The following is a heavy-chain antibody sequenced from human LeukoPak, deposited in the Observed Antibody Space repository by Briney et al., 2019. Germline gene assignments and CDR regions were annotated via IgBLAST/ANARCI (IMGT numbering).Heavy chain of an antibody. CDR3: ARDGQYSSSSDWFDP. Sequence: PSETLSLTCSVSGASLSSYYWDWLRQSPGKGLEWIGYVSDTGKTDSNPSLKSRVTISLDMSKKQFSLRLRSVTAADSAVYYCARDGQYSSSSDWFDPWGQGTLVTVSS. CDR1: GASLSSYY. V-gene: IGHV4-59*01. CDR2: VSDTGKT. J-gene: IGHJ5*02. D-gene: IGHD6-13*01.